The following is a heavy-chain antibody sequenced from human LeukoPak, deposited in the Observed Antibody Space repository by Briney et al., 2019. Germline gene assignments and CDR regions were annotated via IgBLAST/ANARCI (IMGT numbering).Heavy chain of an antibody. Sequence: GGSLRLSCAASGFTFSSYAMSWVRQAPGKGLEWVSAISGSGGNTYHADSVKGRFTISRDNSKNTLYLQMNSLRVEDSAIYYCAKASGITMVRGAFDIWGQGTMVTVSS. D-gene: IGHD3-10*01. CDR1: GFTFSSYA. V-gene: IGHV3-23*01. CDR2: ISGSGGNT. J-gene: IGHJ3*02. CDR3: AKASGITMVRGAFDI.